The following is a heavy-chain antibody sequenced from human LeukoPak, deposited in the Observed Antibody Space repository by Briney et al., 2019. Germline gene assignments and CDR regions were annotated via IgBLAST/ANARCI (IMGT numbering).Heavy chain of an antibody. J-gene: IGHJ4*02. CDR1: GYTFTGYY. D-gene: IGHD6-13*01. Sequence: ASVKVSCTASGYTFTGYYMHWVRQAPGQGLEWMGWINPNSGGTNYAQKFQGRATMTRDTSIRTAYMELSRLRSGDTAVYYCARDQRMTIAAAGTTNFDYWGQGTLVTVSS. CDR2: INPNSGGT. CDR3: ARDQRMTIAAAGTTNFDY. V-gene: IGHV1-2*02.